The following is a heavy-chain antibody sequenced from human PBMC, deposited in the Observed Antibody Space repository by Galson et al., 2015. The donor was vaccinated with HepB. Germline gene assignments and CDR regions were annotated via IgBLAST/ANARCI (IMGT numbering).Heavy chain of an antibody. CDR2: LRGSGGST. V-gene: IGHV3-23*01. CDR3: ARGPTYNEILTGYSGDAFEF. J-gene: IGHJ3*01. D-gene: IGHD3-9*01. CDR1: GFTFSNYA. Sequence: SLRLSCEASGFTFSNYAMHWVRQAPGKGLEWVSALRGSGGSTYSADSVKGRFTISRDNSKNTLYLQMNSLRAEDTAVYFCARGPTYNEILTGYSGDAFEFWGQGTRVTVSS.